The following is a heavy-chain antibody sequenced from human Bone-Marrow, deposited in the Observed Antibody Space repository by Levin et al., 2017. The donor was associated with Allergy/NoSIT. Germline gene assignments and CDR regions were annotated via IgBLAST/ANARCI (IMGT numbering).Heavy chain of an antibody. V-gene: IGHV3-23*01. CDR1: GITFITYG. CDR2: ITGGGYST. CDR3: AKDKDSSGSVVYDYYNGMDV. D-gene: IGHD3-22*01. J-gene: IGHJ6*02. Sequence: GESLKISCAASGITFITYGMSWVRQAPGEGLEWVSSITGGGYSTNYADSVKGRFTISRDNSRNTLFLQMHSLRAEDTAVYYCAKDKDSSGSVVYDYYNGMDVWGQGTTVTVSS.